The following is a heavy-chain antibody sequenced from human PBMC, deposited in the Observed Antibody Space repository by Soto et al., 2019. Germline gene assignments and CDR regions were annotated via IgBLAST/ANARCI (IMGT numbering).Heavy chain of an antibody. V-gene: IGHV4-59*01. Sequence: QVQLQESGPGLVKPSETLSLTCTVSGGSISSYYWSWIRQPPGKGLEWIGYIYYSGSTNYNPSLKSRVTLSVDTSKNQFSLKLSSVTAADTAVYYCARGNYCSGGSCYSGYWFDPWGQGTLVTVSS. CDR1: GGSISSYY. J-gene: IGHJ5*02. CDR2: IYYSGST. D-gene: IGHD2-15*01. CDR3: ARGNYCSGGSCYSGYWFDP.